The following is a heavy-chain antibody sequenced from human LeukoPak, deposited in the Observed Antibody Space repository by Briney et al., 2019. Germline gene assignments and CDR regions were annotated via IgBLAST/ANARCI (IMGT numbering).Heavy chain of an antibody. V-gene: IGHV4-4*02. CDR1: GGSITSNNW. J-gene: IGHJ3*02. Sequence: SETLSLTCAVSGGSITSNNWWTWVRQPPGKGLEWIGEIYHSGSTNYNPSLKSRVTISVDKSKNQFSLKLSSVTAADTAVYYCARTNQINERAFDIWGQGTMVTVSS. D-gene: IGHD1-14*01. CDR2: IYHSGST. CDR3: ARTNQINERAFDI.